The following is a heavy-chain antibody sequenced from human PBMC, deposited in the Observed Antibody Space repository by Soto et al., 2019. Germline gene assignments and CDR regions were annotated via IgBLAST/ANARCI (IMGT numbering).Heavy chain of an antibody. J-gene: IGHJ3*02. D-gene: IGHD2-2*01. Sequence: GGSLRLSRAASGFTFSTYSMNWVRQAPRKGLEWVPYISGGSRTIYYADSVKGRFTISRDNAKNSLYLQMNGLRDGDTAVYYCARDQRNARSNDAFDIWGQGTMVTVSS. CDR3: ARDQRNARSNDAFDI. CDR2: ISGGSRTI. CDR1: GFTFSTYS. V-gene: IGHV3-48*02.